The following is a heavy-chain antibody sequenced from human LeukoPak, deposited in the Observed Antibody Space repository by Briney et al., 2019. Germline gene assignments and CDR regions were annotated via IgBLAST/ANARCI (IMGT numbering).Heavy chain of an antibody. J-gene: IGHJ5*02. CDR1: GYTFTSYD. CDR3: ARAYSGSFFDP. Sequence: ASVKVSCKASGYTFTSYDINWVRQATGQGLEWMGWMNPNSGNTGYAQKFQGRVTMTTDTSTSTAYMELRSLRSDDTAVYYCARAYSGSFFDPWGQGTLVTVSS. V-gene: IGHV1-8*02. CDR2: MNPNSGNT. D-gene: IGHD1-26*01.